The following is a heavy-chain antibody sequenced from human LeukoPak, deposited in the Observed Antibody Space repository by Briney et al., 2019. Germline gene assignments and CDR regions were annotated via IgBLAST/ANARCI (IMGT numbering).Heavy chain of an antibody. D-gene: IGHD3-10*01. V-gene: IGHV4-61*02. J-gene: IGHJ5*02. CDR1: GGSIRSGGYY. CDR2: IYTSGST. CDR3: ARDRSRFGANWFDP. Sequence: EPSETLSLTCTVSGGSIRSGGYYWSWIRQPAGKGLEWIGRIYTSGSTNYNPSLKSRVTMSVDTSKNQFSLKLSSVTAADTAVYYCARDRSRFGANWFDPWGQGTLVTVSS.